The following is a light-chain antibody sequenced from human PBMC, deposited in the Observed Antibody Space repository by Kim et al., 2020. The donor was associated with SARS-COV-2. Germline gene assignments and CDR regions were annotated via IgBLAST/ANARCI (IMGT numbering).Light chain of an antibody. J-gene: IGLJ2*01. Sequence: GQSVTISCTGTSSDVGSYNRVSWYQQPPVTAPKLMIYEVSNRPSGVPDRFSGSKSGNTASLTISGLQAEDEADYYCSSYTSSSTVVFGGGTQLTVL. V-gene: IGLV2-18*02. CDR1: SSDVGSYNR. CDR2: EVS. CDR3: SSYTSSSTVV.